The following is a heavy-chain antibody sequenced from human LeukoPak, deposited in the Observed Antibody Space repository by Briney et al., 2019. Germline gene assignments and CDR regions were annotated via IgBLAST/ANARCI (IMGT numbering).Heavy chain of an antibody. CDR2: ISIRSDYI. CDR3: AREDYGEYAGFDY. D-gene: IGHD4-17*01. V-gene: IGHV3-21*01. Sequence: GGSLRLSCAASGFTLSSYSMNWVRQAPGKGLEWVSSISIRSDYIYYADSVKGRFTISRDNAKNSLFLQMNSLRAEDTAVYYCAREDYGEYAGFDYWGQGTLVTVSS. CDR1: GFTLSSYS. J-gene: IGHJ4*02.